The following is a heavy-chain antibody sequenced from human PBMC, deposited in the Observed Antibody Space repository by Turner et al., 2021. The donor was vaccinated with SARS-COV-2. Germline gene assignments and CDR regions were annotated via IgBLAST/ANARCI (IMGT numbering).Heavy chain of an antibody. CDR3: AREGGGYCSGGSCSNWFDP. Sequence: QVHLQESGPGLVKPSQTLSLTCTVSGGSISSGGYYWSWIRQHPGKGLEWIGYIYYSGSTYYNPSLKSRVTISVDTSKNQFSLKLSSVTAADTAVYYCAREGGGYCSGGSCSNWFDPWGQGTLVTVSS. D-gene: IGHD2-15*01. J-gene: IGHJ5*02. V-gene: IGHV4-31*03. CDR1: GGSISSGGYY. CDR2: IYYSGST.